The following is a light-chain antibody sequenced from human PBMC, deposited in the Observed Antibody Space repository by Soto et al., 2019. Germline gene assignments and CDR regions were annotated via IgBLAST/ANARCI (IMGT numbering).Light chain of an antibody. CDR3: QQYKSFWT. Sequence: EKVMTQSPATLSVSPGEGATLSCRASQSVSNNLAWYQRKPGQAPRLLIYGASTRATGIPARFSGSGSGTEFTLTISSLQSEDFATYYCQQYKSFWTFGQGTKVDIK. CDR1: QSVSNN. V-gene: IGKV3-15*01. CDR2: GAS. J-gene: IGKJ1*01.